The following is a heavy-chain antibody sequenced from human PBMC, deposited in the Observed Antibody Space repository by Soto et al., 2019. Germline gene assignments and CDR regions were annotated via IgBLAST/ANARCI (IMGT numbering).Heavy chain of an antibody. CDR3: ARAHLDMGYNWFDP. Sequence: ASVNVSCKASGYTFTSYGISWVRQAPGQGLEWMGWISAYNGNTNYAQKLQGRVTMTTDTSTSTAYMELRSLRSDDTAVYYCARAHLDMGYNWFDPWGQGTLVTVSS. CDR2: ISAYNGNT. CDR1: GYTFTSYG. J-gene: IGHJ5*02. V-gene: IGHV1-18*04. D-gene: IGHD2-15*01.